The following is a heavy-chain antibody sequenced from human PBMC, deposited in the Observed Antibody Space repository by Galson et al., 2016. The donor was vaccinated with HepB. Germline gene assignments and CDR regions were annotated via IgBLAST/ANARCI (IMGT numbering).Heavy chain of an antibody. V-gene: IGHV1-18*01. J-gene: IGHJ4*01. D-gene: IGHD1-26*01. CDR2: ISAYNGNT. CDR1: GYTFISYG. CDR3: ARDGSGTCGDY. Sequence: SVKVSCKASGYTFISYGISWVRQAPGQGLEWMGWISAYNGNTNYAQKLQDRVTMTTDTSTSTVYMELRSLRSDDTAVYYCARDGSGTCGDYWGQGTLVTVSS.